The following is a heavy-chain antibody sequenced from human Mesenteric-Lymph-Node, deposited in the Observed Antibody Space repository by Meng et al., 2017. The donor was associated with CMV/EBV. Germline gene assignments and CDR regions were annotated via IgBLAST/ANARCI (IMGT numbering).Heavy chain of an antibody. V-gene: IGHV4-61*01. D-gene: IGHD1-26*01. J-gene: IGHJ4*02. Sequence: SETLSLTCTVSGGSVSSGSYYWSWIRQPPGKGLEWIGYIYYSGNTNYNPSLKSRVTISVDTSKNQFSLKLSSVTAADTAVYYCARHTGRWCDYWGQGALVTVSS. CDR3: ARHTGRWCDY. CDR1: GGSVSSGSYY. CDR2: IYYSGNT.